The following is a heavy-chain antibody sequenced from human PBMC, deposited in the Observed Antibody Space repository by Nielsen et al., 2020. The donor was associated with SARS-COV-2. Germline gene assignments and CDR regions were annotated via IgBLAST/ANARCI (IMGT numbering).Heavy chain of an antibody. V-gene: IGHV1-24*01. CDR2: FDPEDGEI. CDR1: GYSLTEIS. CDR3: ATSDFTIIPLF. D-gene: IGHD3-3*01. Sequence: APVKVSCKVSGYSLTEISMHWVRQAPGKGLEWMGSFDPEDGEIIYAQKFEGRVTMTEDTSTDTAYMELRSLRSEDTAVYYCATSDFTIIPLFWGQGTAVTVSS. J-gene: IGHJ6*02.